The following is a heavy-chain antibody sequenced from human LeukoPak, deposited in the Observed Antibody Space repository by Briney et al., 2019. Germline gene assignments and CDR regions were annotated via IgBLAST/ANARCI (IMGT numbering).Heavy chain of an antibody. CDR1: VGTFSSYA. CDR2: IIPIFGTA. Sequence: SVTVSCTASVGTFSSYAISWVRQAPGQGLEWMGGIIPIFGTANYAQKFQGRVTITADESTSTAYMELSSLRSEDTAVYYCARAQAGGIVVVTATLGRAFDIWGQGTMVTVSS. J-gene: IGHJ3*02. D-gene: IGHD2-21*02. CDR3: ARAQAGGIVVVTATLGRAFDI. V-gene: IGHV1-69*13.